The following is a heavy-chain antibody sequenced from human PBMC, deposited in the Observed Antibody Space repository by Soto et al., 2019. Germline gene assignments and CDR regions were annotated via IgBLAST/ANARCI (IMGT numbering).Heavy chain of an antibody. D-gene: IGHD2-2*01. CDR1: GFTFSSYW. Sequence: PGGSLRLSCAASGFTFSSYWMHWVRQAPGKGLVWVSRISSDGSSTTYADSVKGRFTISRDNAKNTLYMKMDSLRAEDTGVYYCARGPYCISTSCYDWFDPWGQGTLVTVYS. CDR3: ARGPYCISTSCYDWFDP. V-gene: IGHV3-74*01. J-gene: IGHJ5*02. CDR2: ISSDGSST.